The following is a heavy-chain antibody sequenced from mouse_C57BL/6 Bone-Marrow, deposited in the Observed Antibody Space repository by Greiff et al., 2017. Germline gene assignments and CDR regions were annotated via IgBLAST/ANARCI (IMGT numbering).Heavy chain of an antibody. CDR1: GFTFSSYA. D-gene: IGHD2-3*01. V-gene: IGHV5-4*03. CDR3: ARAGGYYVGYAMDY. J-gene: IGHJ4*01. Sequence: EVNLVESGGGLVKPGGSLKLSCAASGFTFSSYAMSWVRQTPEKRLEWVATISDGGSYTYYPDNVKGRFTISRDNAKNNLYLQMSHLKSEDTAMYYCARAGGYYVGYAMDYWGQGTSVTVSS. CDR2: ISDGGSYT.